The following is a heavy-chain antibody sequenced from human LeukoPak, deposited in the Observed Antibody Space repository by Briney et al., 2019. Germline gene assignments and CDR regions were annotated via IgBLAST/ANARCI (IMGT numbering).Heavy chain of an antibody. CDR3: ARDLTMTQRGD. D-gene: IGHD3-22*01. Sequence: GGSLRLSCAASGFTFSSYSMNWVRQAPGKGLEWVSSISSSSSYTYYADSVKGRFTISRDNAKNSLYLQMNSLRAEDTAVYYCARDLTMTQRGDRGQGTLVTVSS. CDR2: ISSSSSYT. V-gene: IGHV3-21*01. CDR1: GFTFSSYS. J-gene: IGHJ4*02.